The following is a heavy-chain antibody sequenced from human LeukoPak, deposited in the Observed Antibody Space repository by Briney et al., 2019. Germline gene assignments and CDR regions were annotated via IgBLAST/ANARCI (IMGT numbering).Heavy chain of an antibody. Sequence: GESPKISCKGSGYSFTSYWIGWVRQMPGKGLEWMGIIYPGDSDTRYSPSFQGQVTISADKSISTAYLQWSSLKASDTAMYYCARRLYYYDSSGYPLTDHDAFDIWGQGTMVTVSS. CDR2: IYPGDSDT. V-gene: IGHV5-51*01. J-gene: IGHJ3*02. D-gene: IGHD3-22*01. CDR3: ARRLYYYDSSGYPLTDHDAFDI. CDR1: GYSFTSYW.